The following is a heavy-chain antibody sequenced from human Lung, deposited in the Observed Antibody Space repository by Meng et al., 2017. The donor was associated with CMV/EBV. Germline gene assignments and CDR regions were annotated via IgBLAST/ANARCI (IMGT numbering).Heavy chain of an antibody. Sequence: FPFTDYYMSWIRQAPGKGLEWISYISGSGTTIYYADSVKGRFTISRDNAKKSLSLQMNNLRAEDTAVYYCARDVFDHDFWSGSIFDYWGQGILVTVSS. V-gene: IGHV3-11*01. J-gene: IGHJ4*02. CDR3: ARDVFDHDFWSGSIFDY. D-gene: IGHD3-3*01. CDR2: ISGSGTTI. CDR1: FPFTDYY.